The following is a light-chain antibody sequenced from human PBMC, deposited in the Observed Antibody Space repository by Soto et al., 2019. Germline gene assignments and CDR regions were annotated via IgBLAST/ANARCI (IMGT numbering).Light chain of an antibody. CDR1: QSISSW. V-gene: IGKV1-5*01. CDR3: QQYNSYSEA. Sequence: IQITQSPSTLSAYVGDRVTITCRASQSISSWLAWYQQKPGKAPKLLIYDASSLESGVPSRFSGSGSGTEFTLTISSLQPDDFATYYCQQYNSYSEAFGQGTKVDIK. J-gene: IGKJ1*01. CDR2: DAS.